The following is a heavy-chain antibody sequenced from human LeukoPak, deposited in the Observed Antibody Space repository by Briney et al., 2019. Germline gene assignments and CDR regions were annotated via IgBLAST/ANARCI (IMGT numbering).Heavy chain of an antibody. CDR3: ADTARGREGSNTFNY. CDR2: ISGSGGST. D-gene: IGHD5-18*01. V-gene: IGHV3-23*01. J-gene: IGHJ4*02. Sequence: GGSLRLSCAASGFTFSSYAMSWVRQAPGKGLEWVSAISGSGGSTYYADSVKGRFTISRDNSKNTLYLQMNSLRAEDTAVYYCADTARGREGSNTFNYWGQGTLVTVSS. CDR1: GFTFSSYA.